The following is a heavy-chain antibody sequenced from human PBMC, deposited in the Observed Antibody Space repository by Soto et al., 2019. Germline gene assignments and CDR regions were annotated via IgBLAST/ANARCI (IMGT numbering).Heavy chain of an antibody. V-gene: IGHV3-74*01. J-gene: IGHJ6*03. Sequence: EVQLVESGGGLVQSGGSLRLSCAASGFTFSSYWMHWVRQAPGKGLVWVSRIKGDGSSTSYADSVKGRFTISRDNARNTLYRQMNSLGAEDTGLYYCARGAGGYYYMDVWGKGTTVTVSS. CDR3: ARGAGGYYYMDV. CDR1: GFTFSSYW. D-gene: IGHD3-10*01. CDR2: IKGDGSST.